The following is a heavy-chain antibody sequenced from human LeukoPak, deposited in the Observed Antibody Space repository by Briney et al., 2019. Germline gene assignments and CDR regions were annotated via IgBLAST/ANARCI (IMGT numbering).Heavy chain of an antibody. CDR2: INSDGSST. D-gene: IGHD4-11*01. V-gene: IGHV3-74*01. Sequence: GGSLRLSCAASGFTFSSYWMHWVRQAPGKGLVWVSRINSDGSSTSYAASMKGRFTISGDNAKNTLYRQMNSLRAEDTAVYYCARESYSEDGWCQGTLVTVTS. CDR3: ARESYSEDG. CDR1: GFTFSSYW. J-gene: IGHJ4*02.